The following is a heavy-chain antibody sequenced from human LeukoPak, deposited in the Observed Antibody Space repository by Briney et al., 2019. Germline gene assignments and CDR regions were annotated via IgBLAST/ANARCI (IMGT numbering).Heavy chain of an antibody. CDR2: ISGYSGNT. D-gene: IGHD2-15*01. V-gene: IGHV1-18*01. J-gene: IGHJ4*02. Sequence: ASVKVSCKASGYTFATYGISWFRQAPGQGLEWMGWISGYSGNTNHAQKFQGRVTMTTDTSTSTAYMELRSLRSDDTAVNYCARLYCSGANCYPIYGDPFDYWGQGTLVTVSS. CDR1: GYTFATYG. CDR3: ARLYCSGANCYPIYGDPFDY.